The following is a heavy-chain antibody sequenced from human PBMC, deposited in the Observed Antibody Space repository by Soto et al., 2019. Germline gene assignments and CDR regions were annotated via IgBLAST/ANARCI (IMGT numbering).Heavy chain of an antibody. CDR3: ARVVPGAEAWFGP. Sequence: GKVSCKTSGYTFSNYGITWVRQAPGQPLEWLGWISLYSDGTNYAQKFQGRVSMTTDTSTTTAYMELRSLRSDDTAVYYCARVVPGAEAWFGPWGQGTLVTVSS. D-gene: IGHD2-2*01. CDR1: GYTFSNYG. CDR2: ISLYSDGT. V-gene: IGHV1-18*01. J-gene: IGHJ5*02.